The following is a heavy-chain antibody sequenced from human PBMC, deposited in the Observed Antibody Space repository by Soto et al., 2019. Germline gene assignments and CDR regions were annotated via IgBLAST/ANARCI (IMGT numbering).Heavy chain of an antibody. J-gene: IGHJ6*04. CDR3: ARELRITMVGGVKKHPYYYSGRDV. CDR1: SDSY. D-gene: IGHD3-10*01. Sequence: GGSLRLSCGYFSDSYMSWVRQAPGKGLEWLSVIYSAGYRYYADSVKGRFTISRDNAKNSLYLQMNSLRAEDTAVYYCARELRITMVGGVKKHPYYYSGRDVWGKGTRVTVPS. V-gene: IGHV3-53*01. CDR2: IYSAGYR.